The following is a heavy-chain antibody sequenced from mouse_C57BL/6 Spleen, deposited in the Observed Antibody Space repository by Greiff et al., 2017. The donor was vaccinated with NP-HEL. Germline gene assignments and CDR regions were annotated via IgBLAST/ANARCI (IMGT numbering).Heavy chain of an antibody. CDR1: GFTFSSYA. CDR3: ARDQGGYDYGSMDY. D-gene: IGHD2-4*01. CDR2: ISDGGSYT. Sequence: EVQLQESGGGLVKPGGSLKLSCAASGFTFSSYAMSWVRQTPEKRLEWVATISDGGSYTYYPDNVKGRFTISRDNAKNKLYLQMSHLKSENTAMYYCARDQGGYDYGSMDYWGQGTSVTVSS. J-gene: IGHJ4*01. V-gene: IGHV5-4*01.